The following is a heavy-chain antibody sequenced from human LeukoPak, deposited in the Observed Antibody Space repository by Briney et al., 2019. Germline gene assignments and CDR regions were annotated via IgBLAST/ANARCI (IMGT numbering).Heavy chain of an antibody. D-gene: IGHD5-18*01. J-gene: IGHJ4*02. V-gene: IGHV3-23*01. CDR1: GFTVSSNY. CDR3: AKDIQGAN. Sequence: GGSLRLSCAASGFTVSSNYMSWVRQAPGKGLEWVSLISASGANTYYAGSVRGRFTISRDNSKNTVYLQMNSLRAEDTALYYCAKDIQGANWGQGTLVTVSS. CDR2: ISASGANT.